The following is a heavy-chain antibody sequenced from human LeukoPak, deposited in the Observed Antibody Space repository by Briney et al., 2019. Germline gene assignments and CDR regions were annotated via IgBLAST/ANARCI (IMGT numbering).Heavy chain of an antibody. V-gene: IGHV3-23*01. CDR2: ISGSGDST. J-gene: IGHJ4*02. CDR1: GFTFYSYA. CDR3: ARAPRGFQWFMDY. D-gene: IGHD2-8*02. Sequence: GGSLRLSCAASGFTFYSYAMNWVRQAPGKGLEWVSAISGSGDSTYYADSVKGRFTISRDNSKNTLYLQMNSLRAEDTAVYYCARAPRGFQWFMDYWGQGTLVTVSS.